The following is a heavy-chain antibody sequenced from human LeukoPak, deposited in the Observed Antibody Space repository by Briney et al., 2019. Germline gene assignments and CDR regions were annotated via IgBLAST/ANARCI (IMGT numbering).Heavy chain of an antibody. J-gene: IGHJ4*02. Sequence: SETLSLTCTVSGGSISSYYWSWIRQPPGKGLEWIGYIYYSGSTNYNPSLKSRVTISVDTSKNQFSLKLSSVTAADTAVYYCARKIVGATGFDYCGQGTLVTVSS. CDR1: GGSISSYY. CDR3: ARKIVGATGFDY. CDR2: IYYSGST. V-gene: IGHV4-59*01. D-gene: IGHD1-26*01.